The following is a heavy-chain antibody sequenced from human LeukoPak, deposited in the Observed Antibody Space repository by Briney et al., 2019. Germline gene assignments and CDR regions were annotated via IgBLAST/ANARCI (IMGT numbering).Heavy chain of an antibody. CDR1: GYTFTSYG. CDR2: ISAYNGNT. J-gene: IGHJ4*02. D-gene: IGHD6-13*01. CDR3: ARDLPYSRSDRTPFDY. V-gene: IGHV1-18*01. Sequence: ASGKVSCKAAGYTFTSYGISWVRQPPGQGLEWMGWISAYNGNTNYAQKLQGRVTMTTDTSTSTAYMELRSLRSDDTAVYYCARDLPYSRSDRTPFDYWGQGTLVTVSS.